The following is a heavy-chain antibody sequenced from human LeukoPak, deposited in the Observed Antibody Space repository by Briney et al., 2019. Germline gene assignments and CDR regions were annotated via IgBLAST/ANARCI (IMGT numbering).Heavy chain of an antibody. D-gene: IGHD6-13*01. CDR2: ISYDGSNK. J-gene: IGHJ4*02. V-gene: IGHV3-30*18. CDR1: GFTFSSYG. CDR3: AKGIAADGSFL. Sequence: PGGSLRLSCAASGFTFSSYGMHWVRQAPGKGLEWVAVISYDGSNKYYADSVKGRFTISRDNSKNTLYLQMNSLRGEDTAVYYCAKGIAADGSFLWGQGTLVTVSS.